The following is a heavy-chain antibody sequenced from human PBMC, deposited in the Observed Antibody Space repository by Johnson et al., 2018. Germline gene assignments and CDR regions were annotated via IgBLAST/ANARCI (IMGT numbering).Heavy chain of an antibody. V-gene: IGHV3-21*01. CDR3: VRGGYNGNYWGVRDAFDI. Sequence: EVQLLESGGGLVKPGGSLRLSCEASGFTFSTSVMNWVRQAPGKGLECVSSISSSGSYTSYADSLKGRFTISRDNAKNSLFLQMNSLRGDDTAVYYCVRGGYNGNYWGVRDAFDIWGQGTMVTVSS. D-gene: IGHD1-26*01. CDR1: GFTFSTSV. CDR2: ISSSGSYT. J-gene: IGHJ3*02.